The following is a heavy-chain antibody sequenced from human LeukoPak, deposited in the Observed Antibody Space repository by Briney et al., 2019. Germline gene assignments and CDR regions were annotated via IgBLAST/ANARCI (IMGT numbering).Heavy chain of an antibody. D-gene: IGHD2-15*01. J-gene: IGHJ3*02. V-gene: IGHV3-72*01. Sequence: GGSLRLSCAASGFIFSDHYMEWVRQAPGKGLEWVGRTRNKANSYATEYAASVKGRFTISRDDSKNSLYLQMNSPKTEDTAVYCCTRIDCTGGTCHDAFDIWGQGTMVTVSS. CDR2: TRNKANSYAT. CDR3: TRIDCTGGTCHDAFDI. CDR1: GFIFSDHY.